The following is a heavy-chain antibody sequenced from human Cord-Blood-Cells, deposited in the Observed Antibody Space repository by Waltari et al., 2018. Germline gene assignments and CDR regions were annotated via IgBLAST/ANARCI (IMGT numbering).Heavy chain of an antibody. Sequence: EVQLVESGGGLVQPGGSLRLSCAASGFIFSSYWMSWVRQAPGKGLEWVANIKQDGSEKYYVDSVKGRFTISRDNAKNSLYLQMNSLRAEDTAVYYCARDKGGRRDAFDIWGQGTMVTVSS. CDR1: GFIFSSYW. D-gene: IGHD3-16*01. CDR2: IKQDGSEK. CDR3: ARDKGGRRDAFDI. J-gene: IGHJ3*02. V-gene: IGHV3-7*01.